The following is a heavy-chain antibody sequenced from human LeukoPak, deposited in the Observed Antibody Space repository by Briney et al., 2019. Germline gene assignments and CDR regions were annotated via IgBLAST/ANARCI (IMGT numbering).Heavy chain of an antibody. Sequence: PGGSLRLSCAASGFSFSSYGMHWVRQAPGKGLEWVAFVRYDGINKYYAGSVKGRFTISRDNSKNTLYLQMNSLRAEDTAMYHCAKVLYGDPYFGSWGQGALVTVSS. J-gene: IGHJ4*02. CDR3: AKVLYGDPYFGS. D-gene: IGHD4-17*01. CDR2: VRYDGINK. CDR1: GFSFSSYG. V-gene: IGHV3-30*02.